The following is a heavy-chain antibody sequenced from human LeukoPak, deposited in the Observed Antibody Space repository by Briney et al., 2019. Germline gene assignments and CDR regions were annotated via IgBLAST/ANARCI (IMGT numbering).Heavy chain of an antibody. V-gene: IGHV4-34*01. Sequence: SETLSLTCVVYGGSFTGYFWSWIRQPPGKGLEWIGEINHSGSTNYNPTLNSRVTISVDTSKNQFSLKVSPVTAADSAVYYCARQTGSGLFILPGGQGTLVTVSS. CDR2: INHSGST. CDR3: ARQTGSGLFILP. D-gene: IGHD3/OR15-3a*01. J-gene: IGHJ4*02. CDR1: GGSFTGYF.